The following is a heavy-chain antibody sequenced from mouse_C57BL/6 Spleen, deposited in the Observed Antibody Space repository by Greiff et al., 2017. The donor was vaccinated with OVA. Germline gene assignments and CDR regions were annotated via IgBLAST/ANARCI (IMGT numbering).Heavy chain of an antibody. CDR3: TRNYGYAASAMDY. J-gene: IGHJ4*01. Sequence: VQLQQSGPGLVQPSQSLSITCTVSGFSLTSYGVHWVRQSPGKGLEWLGVIWSGGSRDYNADFISRLSLSKDNSKSPVFVKMHSLQADDTAIYACTRNYGYAASAMDYWGQGTAVTVSS. CDR2: IWSGGSR. V-gene: IGHV2-2*01. D-gene: IGHD2-2*01. CDR1: GFSLTSYG.